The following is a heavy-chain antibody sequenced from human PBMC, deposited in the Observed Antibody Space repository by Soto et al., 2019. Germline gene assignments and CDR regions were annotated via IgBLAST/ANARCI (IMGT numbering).Heavy chain of an antibody. D-gene: IGHD5-12*01. CDR2: IIPNSGGT. Sequence: ASVKVSCTASGGTFSSYTISWVRQAPGQGLEWMGRIIPNSGGTNYAQKFQGRVTMTGDTSMSTAYMELSRLRSDDTAVYYCARASRGYDSPFDYWGQGTLVTSPQ. V-gene: IGHV1-2*02. J-gene: IGHJ4*02. CDR3: ARASRGYDSPFDY. CDR1: GGTFSSYT.